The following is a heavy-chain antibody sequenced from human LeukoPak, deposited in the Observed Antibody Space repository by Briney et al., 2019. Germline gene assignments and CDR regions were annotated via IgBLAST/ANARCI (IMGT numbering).Heavy chain of an antibody. V-gene: IGHV3-7*01. J-gene: IGHJ4*02. CDR3: ARSRIGDY. CDR2: IKQDGSEK. CDR1: GFTFSTYW. Sequence: GGSLRLSCTVSGFTFSTYWMTWVRQAPGKGLEGVANIKQDGSEKYYVDSVKGRFTISRDNAKNSLYLQMNSLRAEDTAVYYCARSRIGDYWGQGTLVTVSS. D-gene: IGHD3-10*01.